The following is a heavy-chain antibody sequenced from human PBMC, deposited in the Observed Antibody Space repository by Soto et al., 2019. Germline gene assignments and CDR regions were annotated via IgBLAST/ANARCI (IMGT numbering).Heavy chain of an antibody. D-gene: IGHD4-17*01. CDR2: IYYSGST. CDR1: GGSISSYY. CDR3: ARRWGYTFDYDY. V-gene: IGHV4-59*08. Sequence: SETLSLTCTVSGGSISSYYWSWIRQPPGKGLEWIGYIYYSGSTNYNPSLKSRVTISVDTSKNQFSLKLSSVTAADTAVYYCARRWGYTFDYDYWGQGTLVTVSS. J-gene: IGHJ4*02.